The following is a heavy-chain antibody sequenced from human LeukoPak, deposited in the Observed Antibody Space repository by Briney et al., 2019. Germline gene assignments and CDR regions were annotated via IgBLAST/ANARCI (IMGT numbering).Heavy chain of an antibody. D-gene: IGHD2-2*01. V-gene: IGHV3-23*01. CDR1: GFTFSTYA. J-gene: IGHJ4*02. CDR3: ANTRDIVVVPAVEGD. Sequence: GGSLRLSCAASGFTFSTYAMSWVRQAPGKGLEWVSAISGSGGSTFYADSVKGRFTISRDNSKNTLYLQMNSLRAEDTAVYYCANTRDIVVVPAVEGDWGQGTLVTVSS. CDR2: ISGSGGST.